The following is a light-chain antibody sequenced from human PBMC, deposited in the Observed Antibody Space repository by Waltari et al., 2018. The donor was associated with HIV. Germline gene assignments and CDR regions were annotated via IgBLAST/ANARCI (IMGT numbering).Light chain of an antibody. V-gene: IGLV1-47*01. J-gene: IGLJ2*01. CDR3: AAWTDSRYVV. Sequence: QSVLTQPPSASGAPGQRVTISCSGRSSNIGSNFVYWSQQLPGTAPKFTSYRNNQRPPAVLVLFAGSKSGTSASLAISGLRSEDEADYYCAAWTDSRYVVFGGGTKLTVL. CDR1: SSNIGSNF. CDR2: RNN.